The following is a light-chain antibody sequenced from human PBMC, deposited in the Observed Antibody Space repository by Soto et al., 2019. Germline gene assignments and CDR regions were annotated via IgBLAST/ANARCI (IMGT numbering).Light chain of an antibody. CDR2: DAS. V-gene: IGKV3-20*01. J-gene: IGKJ4*01. CDR3: QQFSSYPLT. CDR1: QTVRNNY. Sequence: ELVLTQSPGTLSLSPGDRASLPCRASQTVRNNYLAWYQQKPGQAPRLLIYDASSRATGIPDRFSGGGSGTDFTLTISRLEPEDFAVYYCQQFSSYPLTFGGGTKVDIK.